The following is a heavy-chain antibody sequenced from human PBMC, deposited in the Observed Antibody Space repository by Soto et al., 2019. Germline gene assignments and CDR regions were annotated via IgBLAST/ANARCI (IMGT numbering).Heavy chain of an antibody. CDR2: IITIFGTT. Sequence: QVQLVLSGAEVKSPGSSVKVSCKASGGTFSTYAVTWVRQAPGQGLEWMGGIITIFGTTNYAPKFQGRVTIPADEATSTAYMDLSRLGSDDPAVYYCARDRTPGGCSGGSCLYYYYGMDVWGQGTTVTV. CDR3: ARDRTPGGCSGGSCLYYYYGMDV. V-gene: IGHV1-69*01. CDR1: GGTFSTYA. D-gene: IGHD2-15*01. J-gene: IGHJ6*02.